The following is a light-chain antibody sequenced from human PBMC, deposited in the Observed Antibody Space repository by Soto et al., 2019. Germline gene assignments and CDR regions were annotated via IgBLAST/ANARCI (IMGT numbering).Light chain of an antibody. CDR3: SSYTSSSVYV. V-gene: IGLV2-14*01. J-gene: IGLJ1*01. CDR1: SSDVGDYNY. Sequence: QSALTQPASVSGSPGQSITISCTGTSSDVGDYNYVSWYQQHPGKAPKLMIYDVSNRPSGVSNRFSGSKSGNTASLTISGLQAEDEADYYCSSYTSSSVYVFGPGTKLTV. CDR2: DVS.